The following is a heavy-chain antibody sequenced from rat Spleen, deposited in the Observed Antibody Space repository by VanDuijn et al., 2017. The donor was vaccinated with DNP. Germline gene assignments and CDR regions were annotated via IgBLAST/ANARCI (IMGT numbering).Heavy chain of an antibody. V-gene: IGHV5-7*01. Sequence: EVQLVESGGGLVQPGWSLKLSCAASGFTVSDFNMAWVRQAPTKGLEWVAYISYDGGNTYYGDSVKGRFTISRDNAKSTLYLQMNSLRSEDMATYYCARRTYYGYNYFDYWGHGVMVTVSS. CDR2: ISYDGGNT. J-gene: IGHJ2*01. D-gene: IGHD1-9*01. CDR1: GFTVSDFN. CDR3: ARRTYYGYNYFDY.